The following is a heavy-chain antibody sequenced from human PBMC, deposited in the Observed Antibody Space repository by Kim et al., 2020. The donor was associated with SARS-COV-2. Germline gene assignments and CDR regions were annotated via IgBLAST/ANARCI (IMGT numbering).Heavy chain of an antibody. CDR1: GFTFSTYS. D-gene: IGHD6-13*01. Sequence: GGSLRLSCVGSGFTFSTYSMNWVRQAPGKGLEWVSYISSTSTTIYYGDSVKGRFTVARDNAKNSLYLQMNGLRDEDTALYYCARERLTEAGTIALDFWG. J-gene: IGHJ4*01. CDR2: ISSTSTTI. CDR3: ARERLTEAGTIALDF. V-gene: IGHV3-48*02.